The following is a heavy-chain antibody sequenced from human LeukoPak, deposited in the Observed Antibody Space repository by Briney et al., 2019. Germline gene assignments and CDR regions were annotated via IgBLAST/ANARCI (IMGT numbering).Heavy chain of an antibody. Sequence: GGSLRLSCAASGFTFSSYAMHWVRQAPGKGLEWVAVISYDGSNKYYADSVKGRFTISRDNSKNTLYLQMNSLRAEDTAVYYCARQQDTTAPGYWGQGTLVTVSS. D-gene: IGHD5-18*01. CDR3: ARQQDTTAPGY. CDR1: GFTFSSYA. V-gene: IGHV3-30-3*01. CDR2: ISYDGSNK. J-gene: IGHJ4*02.